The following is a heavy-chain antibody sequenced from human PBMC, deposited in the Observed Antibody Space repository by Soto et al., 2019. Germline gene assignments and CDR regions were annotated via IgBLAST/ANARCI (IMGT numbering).Heavy chain of an antibody. D-gene: IGHD6-19*01. CDR2: SYYSGST. V-gene: IGHV4-39*01. CDR3: ARSSIAVAARVSCYFDY. J-gene: IGHJ4*02. CDR1: GGSISSSSYY. Sequence: QLQLQESGPGLVKPSETLSLTCTVSGGSISSSSYYWGWIRQPPGKGLEWIGSSYYSGSTYYNPAPKSRVTISVDTSKNQFSLKLSSVTAADTAVYYCARSSIAVAARVSCYFDYWGQGTLVTVSS.